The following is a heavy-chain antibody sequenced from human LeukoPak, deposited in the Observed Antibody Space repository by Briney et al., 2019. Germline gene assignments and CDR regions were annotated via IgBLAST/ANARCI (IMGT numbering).Heavy chain of an antibody. CDR2: IGDSGSST. V-gene: IGHV3-23*01. J-gene: IGHJ4*02. D-gene: IGHD2-2*01. Sequence: PGGSLRLSCAASGFTFRSYAMSWVRQAPGPGLEWGSAIGDSGSSTYYADSVKGRFTISRDNSKNTLYLQMNILRAEDTAVYYCAKLPPRVVPSANYYFDYWGQGTLVTVSS. CDR3: AKLPPRVVPSANYYFDY. CDR1: GFTFRSYA.